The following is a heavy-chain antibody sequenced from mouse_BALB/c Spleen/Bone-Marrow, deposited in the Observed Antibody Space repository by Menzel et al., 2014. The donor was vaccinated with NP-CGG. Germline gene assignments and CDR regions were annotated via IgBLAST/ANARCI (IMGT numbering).Heavy chain of an antibody. J-gene: IGHJ4*01. CDR2: IYPGDGET. CDR1: GYAFSNYG. CDR3: ASDYDDGSGYAMDY. D-gene: IGHD2-4*01. Sequence: VQLQQSGAELVRPGSSVKISCKASGYAFSNYGMNWVKQRPGQGLEWIGQIYPGDGETNYNGEFEGRVTLTADKSSSTAYMQVSSLTSEDSAVYFCASDYDDGSGYAMDYWGHGTSVTVSS. V-gene: IGHV1-80*01.